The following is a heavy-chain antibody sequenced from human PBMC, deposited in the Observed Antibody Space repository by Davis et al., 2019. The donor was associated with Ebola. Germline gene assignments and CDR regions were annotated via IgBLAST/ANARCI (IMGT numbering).Heavy chain of an antibody. CDR1: GFIFSSYD. CDR3: ARAGMAGGFDY. V-gene: IGHV3-13*01. Sequence: PGGSLRLSCAASGFIFSSYDMHWVRQGTGKGLEWVSTIGTVDDTYYLGSVKGRFTISRENAKNSLYLQMNSLRAEDTAVYYCARAGMAGGFDYWGQGTLVTVSS. D-gene: IGHD6-19*01. CDR2: IGTVDDT. J-gene: IGHJ4*02.